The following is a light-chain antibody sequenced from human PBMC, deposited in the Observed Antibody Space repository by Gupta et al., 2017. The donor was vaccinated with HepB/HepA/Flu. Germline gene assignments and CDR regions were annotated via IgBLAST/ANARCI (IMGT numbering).Light chain of an antibody. CDR3: QQFNGYPCS. CDR2: DAS. Sequence: AMQLTQSPSSLSASVGDRVTINCLSSQDICRSLAWYQQNPGQPPQLLIYDASNLESGVPSRFSGSGYGTDFTLTISSLQPEDFATYYCQQFNGYPCSFGQGTKLDFK. CDR1: QDICRS. J-gene: IGKJ2*04. V-gene: IGKV1-13*02.